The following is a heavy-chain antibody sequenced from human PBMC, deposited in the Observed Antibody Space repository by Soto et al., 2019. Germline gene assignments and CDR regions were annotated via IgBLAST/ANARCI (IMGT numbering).Heavy chain of an antibody. V-gene: IGHV3-48*01. D-gene: IGHD3-16*01. J-gene: IGHJ3*02. Sequence: EGQLVEFGGGLVKPGGSLRLSCAASGFSFSIYSYNWVRQAPGKGLEWLSYISPAGSSIYYADSVKGRFTISRDSARDSVYLQMNSLRAGDTVVYYCAKERGGSCAFDIWGQGTMVTVSS. CDR2: ISPAGSSI. CDR1: GFSFSIYS. CDR3: AKERGGSCAFDI.